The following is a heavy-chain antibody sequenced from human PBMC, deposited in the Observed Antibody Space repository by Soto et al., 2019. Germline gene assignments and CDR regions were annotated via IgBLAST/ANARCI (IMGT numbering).Heavy chain of an antibody. V-gene: IGHV4-30-4*01. CDR2: IYYSGST. D-gene: IGHD6-13*01. CDR1: GGSISSGDYY. J-gene: IGHJ5*02. Sequence: QVQLQESGPGLVKPSQTLSLTCTVSGGSISSGDYYWSWIRQPPGKGLEWIGYIYYSGSTYYNPSLKSRVTISVDTSKNQFSLKLSSVTAADTAVYYCARDPGIAAAGTRNNWFDPWGQGTLVTVSS. CDR3: ARDPGIAAAGTRNNWFDP.